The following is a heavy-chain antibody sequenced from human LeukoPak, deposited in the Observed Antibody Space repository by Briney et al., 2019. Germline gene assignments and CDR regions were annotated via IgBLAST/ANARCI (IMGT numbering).Heavy chain of an antibody. Sequence: SETLSLTCTVSGGSISSYYWSWIRQPPGKGLEWVGYIYYSGSTDYNPSLKSRVTISVDTSKNQFSLKLSSVTAADTAVYYCARGPYYDNRGNYRASDSWGQGTLVTVSS. CDR3: ARGPYYDNRGNYRASDS. V-gene: IGHV4-59*01. D-gene: IGHD3-22*01. CDR2: IYYSGST. CDR1: GGSISSYY. J-gene: IGHJ4*02.